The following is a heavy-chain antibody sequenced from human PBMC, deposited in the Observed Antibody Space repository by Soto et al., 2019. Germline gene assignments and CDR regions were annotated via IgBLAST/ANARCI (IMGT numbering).Heavy chain of an antibody. V-gene: IGHV4-34*01. CDR2: INHSGST. CDR1: GGSVSGYY. CDR3: ASLMVGVTPPDAFDI. D-gene: IGHD2-21*02. Sequence: SETLSLTCAVYGGSVSGYYWSWIRQPPGKGLEWFGEINHSGSTNYNPSLKSRVTISVDTSKNQFSLKLSSVTAADTAVYYCASLMVGVTPPDAFDIWGQGTMVTVSS. J-gene: IGHJ3*02.